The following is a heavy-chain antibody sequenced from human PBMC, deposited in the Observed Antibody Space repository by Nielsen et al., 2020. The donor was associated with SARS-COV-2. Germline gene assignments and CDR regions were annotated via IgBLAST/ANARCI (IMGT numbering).Heavy chain of an antibody. Sequence: GESLKISCAASGFTFSSYGMHWVRQAPGKGLEWVAVISYDGSNKYYADSVKGRFTISRDNSKNTLYLQMNSLRTEDTAAYYCAKYLRSDYRSWPFDIWGQGTMVTVSS. CDR1: GFTFSSYG. CDR2: ISYDGSNK. J-gene: IGHJ3*02. V-gene: IGHV3-33*05. D-gene: IGHD4-11*01. CDR3: AKYLRSDYRSWPFDI.